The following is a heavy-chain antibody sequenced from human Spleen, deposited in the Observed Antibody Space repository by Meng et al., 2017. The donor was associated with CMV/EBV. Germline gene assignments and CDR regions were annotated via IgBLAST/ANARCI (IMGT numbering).Heavy chain of an antibody. J-gene: IGHJ4*01. CDR1: GGSFSGYY. CDR2: ITHSGST. Sequence: VQLQRWGAGLLKPSEPLSLTCAVYGGSFSGYYWGWIRQPPGKGLEWIGEITHSGSTNYNPSLKSRVTISVDTSKNQFSLKLSSVTAADTAVYYCARASGGEYSSSWSHFDYWGQAPSSPSPQ. V-gene: IGHV4-34*01. D-gene: IGHD6-13*01. CDR3: ARASGGEYSSSWSHFDY.